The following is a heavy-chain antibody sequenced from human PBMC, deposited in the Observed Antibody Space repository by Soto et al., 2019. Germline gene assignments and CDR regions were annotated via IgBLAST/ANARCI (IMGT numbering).Heavy chain of an antibody. V-gene: IGHV3-23*01. CDR2: ISGSGGST. CDR1: GFTFSSYA. D-gene: IGHD6-13*01. CDR3: AKGDSSNWYRPNWFDP. J-gene: IGHJ5*02. Sequence: LRLSFAASGFTFSSYAMSWVRQAPGKGLEWVSAISGSGGSTYYADSVKGRFTISRDNSKNTLYLQMNSLRAEDTAVYYCAKGDSSNWYRPNWFDPWGQGTLVTVSS.